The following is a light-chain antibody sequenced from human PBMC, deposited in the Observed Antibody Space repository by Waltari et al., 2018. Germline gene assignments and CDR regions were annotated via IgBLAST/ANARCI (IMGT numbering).Light chain of an antibody. J-gene: IGKJ1*01. CDR1: QSVATY. Sequence: EIVLTQSPGTLSLSPGERATLSCRAGQSVATYLAWYQQKTGQAPRLLIYGASSRATGVPDRFSASGSGTDFSLTISSLEPEDFAVYYCQHYVRLPVTFGQGTKVEIK. V-gene: IGKV3-20*01. CDR2: GAS. CDR3: QHYVRLPVT.